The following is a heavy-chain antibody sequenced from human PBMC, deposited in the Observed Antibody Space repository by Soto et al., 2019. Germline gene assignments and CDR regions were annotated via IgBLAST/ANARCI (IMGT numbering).Heavy chain of an antibody. J-gene: IGHJ6*02. D-gene: IGHD4-4*01. CDR1: GYTFTGYY. CDR3: ARDRPTVTTGYYYYGMDV. CDR2: INPNSGGT. V-gene: IGHV1-2*04. Sequence: ASVKVSCKASGYTFTGYYMHWVRQAPGQGLEWMGWINPNSGGTNYAQKFQGWVTMTRDTSISTAYMELSRLRSGDTAVYYCARDRPTVTTGYYYYGMDVWGQGTTVTVSS.